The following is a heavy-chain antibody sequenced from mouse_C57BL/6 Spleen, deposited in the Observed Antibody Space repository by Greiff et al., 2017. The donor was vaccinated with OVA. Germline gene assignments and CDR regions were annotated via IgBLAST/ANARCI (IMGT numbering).Heavy chain of an antibody. CDR1: GYTFTDYY. V-gene: IGHV1-26*01. J-gene: IGHJ1*03. D-gene: IGHD1-1*01. CDR3: ARDYYGSSYEWYFDV. CDR2: INPNNGGT. Sequence: EVQLQQSGPELVKPGASVKISCKASGYTFTDYYMNWVKQSHGKSLEWIGDINPNNGGTSYNQKFKGKATLTVDKSSSTAYMELRSLTSEDSAVYYCARDYYGSSYEWYFDVWGTGTTVTVSS.